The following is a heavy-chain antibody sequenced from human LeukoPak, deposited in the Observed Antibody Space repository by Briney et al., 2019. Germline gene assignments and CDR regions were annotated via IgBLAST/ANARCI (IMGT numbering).Heavy chain of an antibody. CDR1: GFTFSSYA. CDR2: ISGSGGST. J-gene: IGHJ4*02. D-gene: IGHD2-15*01. CDR3: AKDWVVAATGVEFFDY. Sequence: PGGSLRLSCAASGFTFSSYAMSWVRQAPGKGLEWVSAISGSGGSTYYADSVKGRFTISRDNSKNTLYLQMNSLRVEDTAVYYCAKDWVVAATGVEFFDYWGQGTLVTVSS. V-gene: IGHV3-23*01.